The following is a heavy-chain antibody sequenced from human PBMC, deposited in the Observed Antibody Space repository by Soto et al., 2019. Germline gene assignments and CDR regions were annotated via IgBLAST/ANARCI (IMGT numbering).Heavy chain of an antibody. CDR2: IYYSGST. Sequence: SETLSLTCTVSGGSISSYYWSWIRQPPGKGLEWIAYIYYSGSTNYNPSLKSRVTISVDTSKNQFSLKLSSVTAADTAVYYCARTYYDFWSGPKSPYYYYMDVWGKGTTVTVSS. D-gene: IGHD3-3*01. CDR3: ARTYYDFWSGPKSPYYYYMDV. J-gene: IGHJ6*03. V-gene: IGHV4-59*12. CDR1: GGSISSYY.